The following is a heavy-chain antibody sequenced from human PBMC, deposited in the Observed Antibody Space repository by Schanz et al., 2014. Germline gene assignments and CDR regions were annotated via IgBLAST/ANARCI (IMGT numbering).Heavy chain of an antibody. CDR3: AKGRFGELSAFDI. D-gene: IGHD3-10*01. CDR1: GFTFSSYS. V-gene: IGHV3-23*01. CDR2: ISGSGGST. Sequence: EMQLLESGGGLAQPGGSLRLSCAASGFTFSSYSMNWVRQAPGKGLEWVSAISGSGGSTYYADSVKGRFTISRDNSKNTLYLQMNSLRAEDTAVYYCAKGRFGELSAFDIWGQGTMVTVSS. J-gene: IGHJ3*02.